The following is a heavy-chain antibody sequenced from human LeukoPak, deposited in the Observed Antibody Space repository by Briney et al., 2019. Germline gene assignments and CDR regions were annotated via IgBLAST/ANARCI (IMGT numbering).Heavy chain of an antibody. CDR3: ARRQHFDY. CDR2: ISGSGSTI. CDR1: GFTFSSYE. D-gene: IGHD6-13*01. V-gene: IGHV3-48*03. Sequence: GGSLRLSCAASGFTFSSYEMNWVRQAPGKGLEWASYISGSGSTIYYADSVKGRFTISRDNAKNSLYLQMNSLRVEDTAVYYCARRQHFDYWGQGTLVTVSS. J-gene: IGHJ4*02.